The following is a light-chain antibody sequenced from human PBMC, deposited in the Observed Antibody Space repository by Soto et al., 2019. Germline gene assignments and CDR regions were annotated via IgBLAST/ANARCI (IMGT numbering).Light chain of an antibody. CDR1: QNVLYSSNNKNL. CDR3: QQYYSPPRYT. V-gene: IGKV4-1*01. J-gene: IGKJ2*01. CDR2: WTS. Sequence: DIVMTQSPEYLAVSLGERATINCKSSQNVLYSSNNKNLIAWYQQKPGQPPKLLIYWTSTRESGVPDRFSGSGSGRDFTLPISSLQAADVAVYSCQQYYSPPRYTFGQGTRLEIK.